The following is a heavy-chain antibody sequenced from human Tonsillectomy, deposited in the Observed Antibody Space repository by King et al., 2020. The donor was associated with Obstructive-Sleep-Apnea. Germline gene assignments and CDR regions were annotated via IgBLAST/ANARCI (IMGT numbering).Heavy chain of an antibody. CDR2: IFSNDEK. Sequence: ITLKESGPVLVKPTETLTLTCTVSGFSLSNARMGVSWIRQPPGKALEWLAHIFSNDEKSYSTSLKSRLTISKDTSKSQVVLTMTNMDPVDTATYYCARIEDYYGSGRISNSYFDYWGQGTLVTVSS. CDR1: GFSLSNARMG. J-gene: IGHJ4*02. V-gene: IGHV2-26*01. CDR3: ARIEDYYGSGRISNSYFDY. D-gene: IGHD3-10*01.